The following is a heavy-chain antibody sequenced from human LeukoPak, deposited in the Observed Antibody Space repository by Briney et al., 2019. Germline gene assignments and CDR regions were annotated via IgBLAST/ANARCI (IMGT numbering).Heavy chain of an antibody. V-gene: IGHV3-7*03. J-gene: IGHJ6*02. CDR1: GFALSSHW. Sequence: GGSLRLSCAASGFALSSHWMTWVRQVPGRGPEWVANVNRDGSETYYLDSVKGRFIISKDNAKNSLYLQMNSLRAEDTALYHCARNNGMDVWGQGTTVIVSS. CDR2: VNRDGSET. CDR3: ARNNGMDV.